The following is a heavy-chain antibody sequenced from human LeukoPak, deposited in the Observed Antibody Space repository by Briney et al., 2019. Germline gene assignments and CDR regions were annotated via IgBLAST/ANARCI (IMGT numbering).Heavy chain of an antibody. V-gene: IGHV1-2*02. Sequence: ASVKVSCKASGYTFTGYYMHWVRQAPGQGLEWMGWINPNSGGTNYAQKFQGRVTMTRDTSISTAYMELSSLRSEDTAVYYCARGRRFRGYYYYYMDVWGKGTTVTVSS. CDR3: ARGRRFRGYYYYYMDV. J-gene: IGHJ6*03. D-gene: IGHD3-10*01. CDR1: GYTFTGYY. CDR2: INPNSGGT.